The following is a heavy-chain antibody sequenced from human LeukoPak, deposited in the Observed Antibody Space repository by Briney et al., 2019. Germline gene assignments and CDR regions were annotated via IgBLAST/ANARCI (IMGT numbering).Heavy chain of an antibody. CDR2: ISSSGNTI. Sequence: PGGSLRLSCAASEFTFTSYELNWVRQAPGKGLEWVSYISSSGNTISYADSVKGRFTISRDNAKNSLYLQVISLRAEDTAVYYCARGTGTTAYFDYWGQGTPVTVSS. V-gene: IGHV3-48*03. D-gene: IGHD1-1*01. J-gene: IGHJ4*02. CDR1: EFTFTSYE. CDR3: ARGTGTTAYFDY.